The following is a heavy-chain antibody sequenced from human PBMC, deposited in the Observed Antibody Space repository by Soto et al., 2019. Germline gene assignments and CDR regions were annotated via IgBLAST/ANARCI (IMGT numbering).Heavy chain of an antibody. CDR3: AREGDDYGDYKRAFDI. J-gene: IGHJ3*02. CDR2: ISTTSSYI. V-gene: IGHV3-21*01. D-gene: IGHD4-17*01. Sequence: EVQLVESGGGLVKPGGSLRLSCEASGFTFRSYSMNWVRQAPGKGLEWVSSISTTSSYIYYGDSVKGRFTISRDNAKNSLFLQMNSLRADDTAIYYCAREGDDYGDYKRAFDIWGQGTTVTVCS. CDR1: GFTFRSYS.